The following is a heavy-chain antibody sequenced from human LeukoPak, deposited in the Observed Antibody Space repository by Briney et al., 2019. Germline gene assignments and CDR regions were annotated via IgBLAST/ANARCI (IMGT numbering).Heavy chain of an antibody. CDR2: INAGNGNT. D-gene: IGHD2-8*01. J-gene: IGHJ4*02. CDR1: GYTFTSYA. Sequence: ASVTVSCKASGYTFTSYAMHWVRQAPGQRLEWMGWINAGNGNTKYSQKFQGRVTITRDTSAGTAYMELSSLRSEDAAVYYCARLKYCTNGVCYAGFDYWGQGTLVTVSS. V-gene: IGHV1-3*01. CDR3: ARLKYCTNGVCYAGFDY.